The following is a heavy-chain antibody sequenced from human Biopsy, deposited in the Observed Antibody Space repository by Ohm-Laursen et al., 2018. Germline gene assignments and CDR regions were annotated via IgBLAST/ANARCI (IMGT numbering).Heavy chain of an antibody. D-gene: IGHD3-9*01. CDR1: GDAFLGYY. J-gene: IGHJ1*01. Sequence: SVKVSCKASGDAFLGYYLHWVRQVPGQGLEWMGWINPNSGTTKIAENFQGSVTMTRDTSITTAYLDLTRLTSDDTAVYFCAKGQDLTAGAEYFQYWGQGALITVSS. CDR3: AKGQDLTAGAEYFQY. CDR2: INPNSGTT. V-gene: IGHV1-2*04.